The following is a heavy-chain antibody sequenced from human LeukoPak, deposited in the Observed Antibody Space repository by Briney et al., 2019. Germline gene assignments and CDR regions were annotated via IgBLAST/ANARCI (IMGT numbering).Heavy chain of an antibody. CDR2: IYYSGST. CDR3: ASLRERSYYARGFDY. D-gene: IGHD3-3*01. Sequence: SETLSLTCTVSGGSISSHYWSWIRQPPGKGLEWIGYIYYSGSTYYNPSLKSRVTISVDTSKNQFSLKLSSVTAANTAVYYCASLRERSYYARGFDYWGQGTLVTVSS. J-gene: IGHJ4*02. V-gene: IGHV4-59*08. CDR1: GGSISSHY.